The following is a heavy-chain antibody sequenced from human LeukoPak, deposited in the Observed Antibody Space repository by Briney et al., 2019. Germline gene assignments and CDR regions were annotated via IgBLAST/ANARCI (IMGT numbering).Heavy chain of an antibody. CDR3: ARTITPEGSSPFDP. Sequence: GESLKISCKGSGYSFTSYWIGWVRQMPGKGLEWMGIIYPGDSDTRYSPSFQGQVTISADKSINTAYLQWSSLKASDTAMYYCARTITPEGSSPFDPRGQGTLVTVSS. D-gene: IGHD5-12*01. CDR1: GYSFTSYW. V-gene: IGHV5-51*01. J-gene: IGHJ5*02. CDR2: IYPGDSDT.